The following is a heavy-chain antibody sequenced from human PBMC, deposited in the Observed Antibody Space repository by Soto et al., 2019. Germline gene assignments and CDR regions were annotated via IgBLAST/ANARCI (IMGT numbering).Heavy chain of an antibody. CDR3: ARGHWGIVGTADFDY. CDR2: ISAYNGNT. J-gene: IGHJ4*02. Sequence: ASVKVSCKASGYTFTSYGISWVRQAPGQGLEWMGWISAYNGNTNYAQKLQGRVTMTTDTSTSTAYMELRSLRSDDTAVYYCARGHWGIVGTADFDYWGQGTLVTVSS. D-gene: IGHD1-26*01. V-gene: IGHV1-18*01. CDR1: GYTFTSYG.